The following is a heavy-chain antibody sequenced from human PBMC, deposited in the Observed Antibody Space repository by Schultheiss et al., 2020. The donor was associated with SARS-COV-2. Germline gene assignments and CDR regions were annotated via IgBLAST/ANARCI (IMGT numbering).Heavy chain of an antibody. CDR2: IYWDDDK. CDR1: GFSLTTYGVG. D-gene: IGHD3-10*01. Sequence: SGPTLVKPTQTLTLTCTFSGFSLTTYGVGVAWIRQPPGKALEWLALIYWDDDKRYNSSLRSRLTITKDTSKNQVVLSMINMDPVDSGTYYCAHLWPRAFEIWGQGILVTVSS. J-gene: IGHJ4*02. CDR3: AHLWPRAFEI. V-gene: IGHV2-5*02.